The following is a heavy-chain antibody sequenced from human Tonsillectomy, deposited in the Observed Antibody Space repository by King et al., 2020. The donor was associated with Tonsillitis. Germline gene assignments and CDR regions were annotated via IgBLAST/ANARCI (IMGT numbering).Heavy chain of an antibody. D-gene: IGHD6-13*01. CDR1: GYIFTTSW. CDR2: IYPGDSDT. CDR3: ARLIATGTGWIDP. V-gene: IGHV5-51*01. J-gene: IGHJ5*02. Sequence: LVQSGAAVPQPGASLKISCQGSGYIFTTSWIGWVRQMPGKGLEWMGIIYPGDSDTRYSPSFQGQVTISADKSISTAYLQWSSLKASDTAMYYCARLIATGTGWIDPWGQGTLVTVSS.